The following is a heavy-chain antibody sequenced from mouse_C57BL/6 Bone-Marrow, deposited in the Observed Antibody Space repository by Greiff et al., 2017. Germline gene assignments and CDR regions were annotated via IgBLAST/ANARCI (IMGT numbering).Heavy chain of an antibody. Sequence: QVQLQQSGAELVRPGASVTLSCKASGYTFTDYEMHWVKQTPVHGLEWIGAIDPDTGGTAYNQKFKGKAILTADKSSSTAYMELRSLTSEDSAVYYCTRLALYYGSSCFDYWGQGTTLTVSS. D-gene: IGHD1-1*01. V-gene: IGHV1-15*01. CDR1: GYTFTDYE. CDR2: IDPDTGGT. J-gene: IGHJ2*01. CDR3: TRLALYYGSSCFDY.